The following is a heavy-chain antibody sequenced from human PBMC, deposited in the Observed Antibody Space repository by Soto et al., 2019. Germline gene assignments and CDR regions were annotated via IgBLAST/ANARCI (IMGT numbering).Heavy chain of an antibody. CDR1: GGSVTSVTYY. CDR3: ARKDCGSCPMDV. V-gene: IGHV4-31*03. J-gene: IGHJ6*03. Sequence: QVQLQESGPGLVKPSETLSLTCTVSGGSVTSVTYYWSWIRQHPGKGLEWIGYIYYSGSTYYNPSLKSRLSRSVDMSKSLFSLNLSTVTAADTAVYYGARKDCGSCPMDVWGKGPTVIVCS. D-gene: IGHD2-21*01. CDR2: IYYSGST.